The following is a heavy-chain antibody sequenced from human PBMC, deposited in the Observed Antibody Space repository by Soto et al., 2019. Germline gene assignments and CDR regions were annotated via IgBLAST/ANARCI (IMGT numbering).Heavy chain of an antibody. D-gene: IGHD7-27*01. Sequence: PSETLSLTCAVSDGSISRGGYSWSWIRQPPGKGLEWIGYIYHSGSTYYNPSLKSRVTISVDRSKNQFSLKLSSVTAADTAVYYCARVPGPWGQGTLVTVSS. V-gene: IGHV4-30-2*01. J-gene: IGHJ5*02. CDR3: ARVPGP. CDR2: IYHSGST. CDR1: DGSISRGGYS.